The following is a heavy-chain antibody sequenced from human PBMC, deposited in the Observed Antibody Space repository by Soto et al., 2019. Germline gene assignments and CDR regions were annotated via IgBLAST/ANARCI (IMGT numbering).Heavy chain of an antibody. CDR1: GAALSSGGYF. Sequence: PSETLSLTCTVSGAALSSGGYFYTWVRQPPGKGLEWLGYIYYSGGTNSHPSLKSRVTISLDKFKSQFSLRLISVTAADTAVYYCTREQSDDNYVEPWGQGTLVTVSS. CDR2: IYYSGGT. J-gene: IGHJ5*02. CDR3: TREQSDDNYVEP. D-gene: IGHD5-18*01. V-gene: IGHV4-61*08.